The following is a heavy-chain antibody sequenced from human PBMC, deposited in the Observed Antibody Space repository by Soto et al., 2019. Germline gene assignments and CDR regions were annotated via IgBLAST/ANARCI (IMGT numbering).Heavy chain of an antibody. Sequence: ASVKVSCKASGFTSTSSAVQWVRQARGQRLEWIGWIVVGSGNTNYAQKFQERVTITRDMSTSTAYMELSSLRSEDTAVYYCAANLVGYCSSTSCYKPYYYYYGMDVWGQGTTVTVSS. V-gene: IGHV1-58*01. J-gene: IGHJ6*02. CDR3: AANLVGYCSSTSCYKPYYYYYGMDV. D-gene: IGHD2-2*02. CDR1: GFTSTSSA. CDR2: IVVGSGNT.